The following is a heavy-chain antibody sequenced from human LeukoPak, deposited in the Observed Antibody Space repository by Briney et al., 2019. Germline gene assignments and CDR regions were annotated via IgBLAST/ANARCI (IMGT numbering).Heavy chain of an antibody. Sequence: SETLSLTCTVSGGSISSSSYYWGWIRQPPGKGLEWIGTIYHSGSTYYNPSLKSRVTISVDTSKNQFSLKLSSVTAADTAVYYCARVRGRHYYMDVWGKGTTVTVSS. CDR1: GGSISSSSYY. J-gene: IGHJ6*03. CDR3: ARVRGRHYYMDV. CDR2: IYHSGST. V-gene: IGHV4-39*07.